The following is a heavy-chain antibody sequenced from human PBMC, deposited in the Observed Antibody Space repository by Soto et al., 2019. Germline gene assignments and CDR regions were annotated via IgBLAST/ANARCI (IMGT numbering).Heavy chain of an antibody. D-gene: IGHD3-3*01. CDR3: TTAFWSGYFGFSDV. Sequence: GGSLRLSCAASGFTFSNAWMSWVRQAPGKGLEWVGRIKSKTDGGTTDYAAPVKGRFTISRDDSKNTLYLQMNSLKTEDTAVYYCTTAFWSGYFGFSDVWGKGTTVTVSS. V-gene: IGHV3-15*01. J-gene: IGHJ6*04. CDR1: GFTFSNAW. CDR2: IKSKTDGGTT.